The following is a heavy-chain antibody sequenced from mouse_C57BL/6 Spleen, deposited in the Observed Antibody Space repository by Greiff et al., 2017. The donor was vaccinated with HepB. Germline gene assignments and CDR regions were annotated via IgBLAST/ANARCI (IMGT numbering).Heavy chain of an antibody. V-gene: IGHV1-69*01. D-gene: IGHD1-1*01. CDR2: IDPSDSYT. CDR3: ARSPRHYGSSYSFAY. J-gene: IGHJ3*01. CDR1: GYTFTSYW. Sequence: VKLQQPGAELVMPGASVKLSCKASGYTFTSYWMHWVKQRPGQGLEWIGEIDPSDSYTNYNQKFKGKSTLTVDKSSSTAYMQLSSLTSEDSAVYYCARSPRHYGSSYSFAYWGQGTLVTVSA.